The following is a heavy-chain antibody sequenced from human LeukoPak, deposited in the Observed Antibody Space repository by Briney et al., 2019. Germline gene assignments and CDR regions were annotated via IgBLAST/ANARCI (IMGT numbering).Heavy chain of an antibody. J-gene: IGHJ4*02. D-gene: IGHD4-23*01. V-gene: IGHV3-7*04. CDR1: GFTVSSNY. Sequence: TGGSLRLSCAASGFTVSSNYMSWVRQAPGKGLQWVANIKQDGSDKYYVDSLKGRFTISRDNAKNSLYLQMNSLRAEDTAVYYCARVNGDYGGSLDYWGEGSLATVSS. CDR2: IKQDGSDK. CDR3: ARVNGDYGGSLDY.